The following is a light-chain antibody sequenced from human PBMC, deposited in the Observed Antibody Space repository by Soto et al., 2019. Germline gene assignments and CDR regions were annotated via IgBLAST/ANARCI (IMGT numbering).Light chain of an antibody. CDR3: QKYNNWPYT. V-gene: IGKV3-15*01. CDR2: GAS. J-gene: IGKJ2*01. Sequence: EIVMTQSPATLSVSPGERATLSCRASQSVGSNLAWYQQKPGQSPRLLIYGASTRATGISARFSGSGSGTEFTLTISSLQSEDCAIYYCQKYNNWPYTFGQGTKLEIK. CDR1: QSVGSN.